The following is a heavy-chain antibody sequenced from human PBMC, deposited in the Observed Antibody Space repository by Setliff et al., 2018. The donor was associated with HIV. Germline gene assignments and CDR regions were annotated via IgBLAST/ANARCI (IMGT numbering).Heavy chain of an antibody. CDR2: IFNDGRT. V-gene: IGHV4-39*01. J-gene: IGHJ4*02. CDR1: GGFISSSSYY. CDR3: ARHFPSISLFFGDPGPFDR. D-gene: IGHD3-10*01. Sequence: SETLSLTCTVSGGFISSSSYYWGWIRQPPGKGLEWIGSIFNDGRTYYNPSLKSRITIPMDTSTNQFSLKLSSVTAADTAVYFCARHFPSISLFFGDPGPFDRWGRERWSPSPQ.